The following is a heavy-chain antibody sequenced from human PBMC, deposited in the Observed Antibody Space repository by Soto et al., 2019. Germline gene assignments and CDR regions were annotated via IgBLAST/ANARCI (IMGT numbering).Heavy chain of an antibody. D-gene: IGHD2-2*01. CDR3: AISWTTAIVVLPAAPGYYYYMDV. Sequence: PSVTVSCKASGYTFTSYGISWVRQAPGRGLEWMGWISAYNGNTNYAQKLQGRVTMTTDTSTSTAYMELRSLRSDDTAVYYCAISWTTAIVVLPAAPGYYYYMDVWGQGTTVSV. CDR1: GYTFTSYG. CDR2: ISAYNGNT. J-gene: IGHJ6*02. V-gene: IGHV1-18*04.